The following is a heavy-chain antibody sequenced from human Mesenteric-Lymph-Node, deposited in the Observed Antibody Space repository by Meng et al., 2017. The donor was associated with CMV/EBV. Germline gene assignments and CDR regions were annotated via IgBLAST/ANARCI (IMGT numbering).Heavy chain of an antibody. Sequence: QVQLQQWGGGLLKVWEKMSLTCAVYGGSFSGYYWSWIRQPPGKGLEWIGEINHSGVPNYNPSLKSRVTISLDRSKNQFSLKLSSVTAEDTAVYYCARGSDIPVNNYWGQGTLVTVSS. CDR3: ARGSDIPVNNY. D-gene: IGHD2-15*01. CDR2: INHSGVP. J-gene: IGHJ4*02. V-gene: IGHV4-34*01. CDR1: GGSFSGYY.